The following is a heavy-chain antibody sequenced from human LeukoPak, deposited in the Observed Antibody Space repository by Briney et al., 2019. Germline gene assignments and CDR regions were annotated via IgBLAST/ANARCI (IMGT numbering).Heavy chain of an antibody. CDR3: ARGRGYCNSTSCANFDY. Sequence: SETLSLTCTVSGGSISSYYWSWIRQPPGKGLEWIGYISSSGSTNYNPSLESRVTISGDTSKNQFSLKLTSVTAADTALYYCARGRGYCNSTSCANFDYWGQGSLVTVSS. D-gene: IGHD2-2*01. V-gene: IGHV4-59*01. CDR1: GGSISSYY. J-gene: IGHJ4*02. CDR2: ISSSGST.